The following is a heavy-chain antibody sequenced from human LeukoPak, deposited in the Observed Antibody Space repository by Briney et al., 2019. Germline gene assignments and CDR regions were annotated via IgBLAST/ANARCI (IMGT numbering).Heavy chain of an antibody. CDR1: GFIVRSNY. V-gene: IGHV3-53*01. D-gene: IGHD3-22*01. CDR2: VYSTGGT. J-gene: IGHJ3*02. Sequence: GGSLRLSCGVSGFIVRSNYMSWVRQAPGKGLEWVSTVYSTGGTYYADSVKGRCTISRDNLKNVLYLQMNSLKVEDTALYYCARGLFLSGYLDAFDIWGQGTMVTVSS. CDR3: ARGLFLSGYLDAFDI.